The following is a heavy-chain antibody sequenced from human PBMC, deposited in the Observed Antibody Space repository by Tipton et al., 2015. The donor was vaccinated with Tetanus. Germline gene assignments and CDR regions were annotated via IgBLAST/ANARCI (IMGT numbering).Heavy chain of an antibody. V-gene: IGHV4-31*02. CDR1: NGSLTVGGYY. J-gene: IGHJ4*02. CDR3: ARGQAGGSYGGSFDY. D-gene: IGHD1-26*01. Sequence: LRLSCSVSNGSLTVGGYYWSWIRQHPGKGPEWLGHIFYIGTTYYNPSLQSRISISADTSKNQFSLRLTPVTAAGTAVYYCARGQAGGSYGGSFDYWGQGVVATVSS. CDR2: IFYIGTT.